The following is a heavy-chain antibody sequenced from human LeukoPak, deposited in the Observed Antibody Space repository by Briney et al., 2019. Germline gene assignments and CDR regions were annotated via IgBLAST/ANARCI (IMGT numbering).Heavy chain of an antibody. CDR3: AKDRCSNGVGCYYYYMDV. CDR2: ISYDGSNK. Sequence: GSLRLSCAASGFTFSSYAMHWVRQAPGKGLEWVAVISYDGSNKYYADSVKGRFTISRDNSKNTLYLQMNSLRAEDTAVYYCAKDRCSNGVGCYYYYMDVWGKGTTVTISS. V-gene: IGHV3-30*04. J-gene: IGHJ6*03. CDR1: GFTFSSYA. D-gene: IGHD2-8*01.